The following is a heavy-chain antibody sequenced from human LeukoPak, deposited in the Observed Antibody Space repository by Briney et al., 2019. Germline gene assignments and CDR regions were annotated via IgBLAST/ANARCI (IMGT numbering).Heavy chain of an antibody. D-gene: IGHD3-10*01. CDR2: ISGSGGST. J-gene: IGHJ4*02. CDR1: GFTFSSYA. Sequence: GGSLTLSCAASGFTFSSYAMRWLRQAPGKGLEGLSHISGSGGSTYSADSVKDRFTISRDNTNNTLYLQMNSLRAEETVVYYCAKVRAFFGSGIDFWGQGTLVTVSS. CDR3: AKVRAFFGSGIDF. V-gene: IGHV3-23*01.